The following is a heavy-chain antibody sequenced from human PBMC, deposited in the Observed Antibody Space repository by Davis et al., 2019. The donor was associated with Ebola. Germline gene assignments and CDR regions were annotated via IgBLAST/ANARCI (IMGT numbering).Heavy chain of an antibody. V-gene: IGHV3-53*01. J-gene: IGHJ6*02. CDR3: ARDPAAAVGYYGMDV. D-gene: IGHD6-13*01. CDR1: GFTVNSNH. CDR2: ISSGGSI. Sequence: GESLKISCAASGFTVNSNHISWVRQAPGKGLEWVSVISSGGSIYYADSVKGRFTIPRDNAKNSLYLQMNSLRAEDTAVYYCARDPAAAVGYYGMDVWGQGTTVTVSS.